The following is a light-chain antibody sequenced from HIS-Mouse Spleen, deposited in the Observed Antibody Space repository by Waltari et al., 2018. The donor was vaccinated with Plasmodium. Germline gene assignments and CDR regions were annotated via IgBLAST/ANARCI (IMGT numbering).Light chain of an antibody. J-gene: IGKJ1*01. CDR1: KSISSY. V-gene: IGKV1-39*01. CDR2: AAS. CDR3: QQSYSTWT. Sequence: DIQMTHSPSTLSASVGYRATITCRASKSISSYLNWYQQKPGKATKLLIYAASSLQSGVPSMFSGSGSGTDFTLSISSLQHEDFATYYCQQSYSTWTFGQGTKVEIK.